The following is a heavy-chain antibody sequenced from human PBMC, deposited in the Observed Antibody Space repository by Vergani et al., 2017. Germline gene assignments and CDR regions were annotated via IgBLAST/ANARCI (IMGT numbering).Heavy chain of an antibody. J-gene: IGHJ6*03. CDR2: ITYDGSNK. CDR1: GFTFSSYA. Sequence: QVQLVESGGGVVQPGRSLRLSCAASGFTFSSYAMHWVRQAPGKGLEWVAVITYDGSNKYYADSVKGRFTISRDNSKNTLYLQMNSMRAEETAVYYCARDSGGGIAARLYYYYYYMDVWGKGTTVTVSS. V-gene: IGHV3-30-3*01. CDR3: ARDSGGGIAARLYYYYYYMDV. D-gene: IGHD6-6*01.